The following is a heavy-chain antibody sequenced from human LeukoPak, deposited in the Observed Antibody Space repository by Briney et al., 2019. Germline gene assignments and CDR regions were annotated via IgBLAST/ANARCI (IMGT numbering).Heavy chain of an antibody. J-gene: IGHJ1*01. CDR1: GFTLTSYW. V-gene: IGHV3-74*01. D-gene: IGHD3-22*01. CDR2: IKSDGRT. CDR3: ARAPSEIGGYYPEYFRH. Sequence: GGSPRLSCAASGFTLTSYWMHWVRQAPGKGLVWVSRIKSDGRTNYADSVKGRFTISRDNAKNTVSLQMNSLRAEDTGVYYCARAPSEIGGYYPEYFRHWGQGTLVIVSS.